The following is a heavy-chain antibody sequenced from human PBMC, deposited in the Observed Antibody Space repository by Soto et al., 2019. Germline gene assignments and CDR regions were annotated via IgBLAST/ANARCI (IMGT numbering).Heavy chain of an antibody. CDR1: GGYIISSSYF. D-gene: IGHD2-21*02. CDR2: IYYSGST. CDR3: ARHPSDFWFDP. J-gene: IGHJ5*02. Sequence: PLEPLCVTCSVAGGYIISSSYFWGWIRQPPGKGLEWIGSIYYSGSTYYNPSLKSRVTVSVDTSKNQFSLKLSSVTAADTAVYYCARHPSDFWFDPWGQGTLVTVSS. V-gene: IGHV4-39*01.